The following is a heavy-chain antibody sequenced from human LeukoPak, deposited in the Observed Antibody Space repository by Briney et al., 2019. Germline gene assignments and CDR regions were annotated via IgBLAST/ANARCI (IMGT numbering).Heavy chain of an antibody. CDR1: DDSISIGSYY. J-gene: IGHJ4*02. V-gene: IGHV4-30-2*01. Sequence: SETLSLTCTVSDDSISIGSYYWSWIRQPPGKGLEWLGYIYLSGSTYYNPSLKSRVTISIDRSKNQFSLKLSSVTAADTAVYHCARAVNSNDVADYWGQGTLVTVSS. CDR3: ARAVNSNDVADY. CDR2: IYLSGST. D-gene: IGHD4-11*01.